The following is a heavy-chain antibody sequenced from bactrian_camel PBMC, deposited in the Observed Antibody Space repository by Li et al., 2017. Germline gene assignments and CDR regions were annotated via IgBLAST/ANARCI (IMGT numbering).Heavy chain of an antibody. CDR2: IYTRGTST. J-gene: IGHJ4*01. CDR1: GDTSRTHC. V-gene: IGHV3S29*01. CDR3: AAHFNGDVWSDTSYSY. D-gene: IGHD3*01. Sequence: QLVESGGGSAQVGGSLTLSCVASGDTSRTHCMGWFRQGPGKEREGVAIIYTRGTSTYYADSVKGRFTISRDSAKNTVSLQMNNLKPEDTAMYYCAAHFNGDVWSDTSYSYWGQGTQVTVS.